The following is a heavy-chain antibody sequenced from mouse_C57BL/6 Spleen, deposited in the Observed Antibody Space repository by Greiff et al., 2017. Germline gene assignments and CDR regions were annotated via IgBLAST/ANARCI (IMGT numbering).Heavy chain of an antibody. Sequence: VQLQQPGTELVKPGASVKLSCKASGYTFTSYWMHWVKQRPGQGLEWIGNINPSNGGTNYNEKFKSKATLTVDKSSSTAYMQLSSLTSEDSAVYYCASPGSSYGWYFDVWGTGTTVTVSS. CDR3: ASPGSSYGWYFDV. CDR2: INPSNGGT. J-gene: IGHJ1*03. V-gene: IGHV1-53*01. CDR1: GYTFTSYW. D-gene: IGHD1-1*01.